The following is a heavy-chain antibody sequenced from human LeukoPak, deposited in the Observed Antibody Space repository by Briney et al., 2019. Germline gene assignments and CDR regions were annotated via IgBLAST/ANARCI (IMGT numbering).Heavy chain of an antibody. D-gene: IGHD5-12*01. Sequence: ASVNVSCTASGYTFTSYYIHWVRQAPGQGLEWMGIINPSGGSTSYAQKFQGRVTMTRDTSTSTVYMELSSLRSEDTALYYCARLPSGGSPPYYFDYWGQGTLVTVSS. CDR3: ARLPSGGSPPYYFDY. CDR1: GYTFTSYY. CDR2: INPSGGST. J-gene: IGHJ4*02. V-gene: IGHV1-46*01.